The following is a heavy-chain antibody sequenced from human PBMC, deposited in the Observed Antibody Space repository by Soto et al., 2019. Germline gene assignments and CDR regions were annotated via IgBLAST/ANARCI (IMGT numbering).Heavy chain of an antibody. CDR2: IRGVRSST. J-gene: IGHJ4*01. CDR3: ARYIYGYVDH. V-gene: IGHV3-11*06. CDR1: GFTFSDYY. Sequence: GGSLRLSCAASGFTFSDYYMSWIRQAPGKGLEWMAYIRGVRSSTYYADSVKGRFTISRDNSKNTVYLQMNSLRAEDTAVYYCARYIYGYVDHWVHGAMVTAS. D-gene: IGHD5-18*01.